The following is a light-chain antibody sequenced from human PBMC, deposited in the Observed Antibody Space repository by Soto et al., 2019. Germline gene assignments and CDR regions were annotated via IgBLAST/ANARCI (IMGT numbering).Light chain of an antibody. CDR2: EGS. CDR3: CSYAGST. V-gene: IGLV2-23*01. Sequence: QSALTQPASVSGSPGQSITISCTGTSSDVGSYNLVSWYQQHPGKAPKLMIYEGSKRPPGVSNRFSGSKSGNTASLTISGLQAEDEADYYCCSYAGSTFGTGTKVTVL. CDR1: SSDVGSYNL. J-gene: IGLJ1*01.